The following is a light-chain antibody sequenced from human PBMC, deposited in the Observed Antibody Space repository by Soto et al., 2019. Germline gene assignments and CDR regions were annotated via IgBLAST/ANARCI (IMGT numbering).Light chain of an antibody. Sequence: TPARDTLTLPPQESSTLSCRVSQSVSSNLAWYQQKPGQAPRLLIYGASTRATVIPARFSGSGSGTEFTLTISSLQSEDFAVYYCQQYHNGSRITFGQGTRLEI. V-gene: IGKV3-15*01. CDR3: QQYHNGSRIT. CDR2: GAS. CDR1: QSVSSN. J-gene: IGKJ5*01.